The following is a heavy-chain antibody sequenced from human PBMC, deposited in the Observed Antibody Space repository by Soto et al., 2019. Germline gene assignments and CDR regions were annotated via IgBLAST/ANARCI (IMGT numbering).Heavy chain of an antibody. J-gene: IGHJ6*02. Sequence: GGSLRLSCAASGFTFSSYSMNWVRQAPGKGLEWVSYISSSSSTIYYADSVKGRFTISRDNAKNSLYLQMNSLRDEDTAVYYCARRHRSQYYYYGMDVWGQGTTVTVS. CDR1: GFTFSSYS. CDR3: ARRHRSQYYYYGMDV. CDR2: ISSSSSTI. V-gene: IGHV3-48*02.